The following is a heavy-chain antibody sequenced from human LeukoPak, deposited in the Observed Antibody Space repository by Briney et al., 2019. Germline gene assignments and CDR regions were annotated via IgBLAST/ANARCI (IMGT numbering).Heavy chain of an antibody. V-gene: IGHV1-2*06. CDR2: INPNSGGT. Sequence: GASVKVSCKASGYTFTGYYMHWVRQAPGQGLEWMGRINPNSGGTNYAQKFQGRVTMTRDTSISTAYMELSRLSSDDTAVYYCARVSSSSWYVYWGQGTLVTVSS. CDR3: ARVSSSSWYVY. D-gene: IGHD6-13*01. J-gene: IGHJ4*02. CDR1: GYTFTGYY.